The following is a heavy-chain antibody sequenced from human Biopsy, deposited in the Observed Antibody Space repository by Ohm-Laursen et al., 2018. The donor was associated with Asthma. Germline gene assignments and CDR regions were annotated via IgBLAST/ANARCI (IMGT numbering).Heavy chain of an antibody. CDR3: ARSIYDFWSGYYGMDV. D-gene: IGHD3-3*01. J-gene: IGHJ6*02. Sequence: SLRLSCAALGFTFRTYGMHWVRQAPGKGLEWVAVIWYDGSNKYYADSVKGRFTISRDNSKNTLYLQMNSLRAEDTAVYYCARSIYDFWSGYYGMDVWGQGTTVTVSS. CDR1: GFTFRTYG. V-gene: IGHV3-33*08. CDR2: IWYDGSNK.